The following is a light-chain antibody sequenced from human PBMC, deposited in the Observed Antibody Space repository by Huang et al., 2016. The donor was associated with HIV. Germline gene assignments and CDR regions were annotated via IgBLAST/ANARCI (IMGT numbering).Light chain of an antibody. CDR3: QQRSNRLT. Sequence: VLTQSPATLSLSPGERATLSCRASPSVSTYLAWYQQRPGQPPRLLIYEATNRAPGIPASFSGRGSGTDFTLTISSLEPEDFAVYCCQQRSNRLTFGGGTKV. J-gene: IGKJ4*01. CDR2: EAT. V-gene: IGKV3-11*01. CDR1: PSVSTY.